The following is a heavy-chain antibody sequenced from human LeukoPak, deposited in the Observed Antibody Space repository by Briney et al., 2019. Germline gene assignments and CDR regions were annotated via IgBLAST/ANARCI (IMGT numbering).Heavy chain of an antibody. J-gene: IGHJ4*02. CDR3: AKEDYGENNFDY. D-gene: IGHD4-17*01. V-gene: IGHV1-69*01. CDR2: IIPIFGTA. Sequence: GSSVKVSCKASGGTFSSYAISWVRQAPGQGLEWMGGIIPIFGTANYAQKFQGRVTITADESTSTAYMELSSLRSEDTAVYYCAKEDYGENNFDYWGQGTLVTVSS. CDR1: GGTFSSYA.